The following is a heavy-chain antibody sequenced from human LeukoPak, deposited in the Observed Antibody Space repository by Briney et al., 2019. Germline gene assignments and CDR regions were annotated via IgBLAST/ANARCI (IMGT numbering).Heavy chain of an antibody. Sequence: PGGSLRLSCAASGFTFSSFTMNWVRQAPGKGLELVSSISSSSSYIYYADSVKGRFTISRDNAKNSLYLQMNSLRAEDTAVYYCAKDVGATSNIWGQGTMVTVSS. CDR2: ISSSSSYI. CDR1: GFTFSSFT. V-gene: IGHV3-21*01. CDR3: AKDVGATSNI. D-gene: IGHD1-26*01. J-gene: IGHJ3*02.